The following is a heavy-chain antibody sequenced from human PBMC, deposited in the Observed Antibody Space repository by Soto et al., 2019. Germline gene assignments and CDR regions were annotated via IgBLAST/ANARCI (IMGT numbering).Heavy chain of an antibody. CDR1: GLNFISYS. CDR3: AKGLYYDFWSGFSVSRDAFDI. J-gene: IGHJ3*02. D-gene: IGHD3-3*01. Sequence: GGSRRLSCTASGLNFISYSVSWVRQAPGKGLEWVSAISGSGGSTYYADSVKGRFTISRDNSKNTLYLQMNSLRAEDTAVYYCAKGLYYDFWSGFSVSRDAFDIWGQGTMVTVSS. V-gene: IGHV3-23*01. CDR2: ISGSGGST.